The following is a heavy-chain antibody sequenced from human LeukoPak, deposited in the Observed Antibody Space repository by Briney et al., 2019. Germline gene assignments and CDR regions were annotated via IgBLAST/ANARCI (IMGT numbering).Heavy chain of an antibody. D-gene: IGHD6-13*01. Sequence: PGGSLRLSCAASGFTFSSYSMNWVRQAPGKGLEWVSSISSSSSYIYYADSVKGRFTISRDNAKNSLYLQMNSLRAEDTAVYYCASEGVAAFDAFDIWGQGTMVTVSS. CDR2: ISSSSSYI. V-gene: IGHV3-21*01. J-gene: IGHJ3*02. CDR1: GFTFSSYS. CDR3: ASEGVAAFDAFDI.